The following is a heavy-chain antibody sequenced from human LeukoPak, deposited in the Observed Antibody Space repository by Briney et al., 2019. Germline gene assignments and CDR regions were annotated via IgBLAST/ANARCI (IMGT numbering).Heavy chain of an antibody. CDR2: ISSSGSTI. CDR1: GFTFSSYE. V-gene: IGHV3-48*03. Sequence: GGSLRLSCAASGFTFSSYEMNWVRQAPGKGLEWVSYISSSGSTIYYADSVKGRFTTSRDNAKNSLYLQMNSLRAEDTAVYYCVFGDYDILTGYYNDYWGQGTLVTVSS. CDR3: VFGDYDILTGYYNDY. D-gene: IGHD3-9*01. J-gene: IGHJ4*02.